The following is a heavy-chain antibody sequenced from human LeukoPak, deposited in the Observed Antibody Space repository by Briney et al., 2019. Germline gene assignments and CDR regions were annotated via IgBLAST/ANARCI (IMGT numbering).Heavy chain of an antibody. CDR2: ISWNSGSI. D-gene: IGHD6-6*01. Sequence: GGSLRLSCAASGFTFDDYAMHWVRQAPGKGLEWVSGISWNSGSIGYADSVKGRFTISRDNAKNSLYLQMNSLRAEDMALYYCARSRDSSSSLDYWGQGTLVTVSS. J-gene: IGHJ4*02. V-gene: IGHV3-9*03. CDR3: ARSRDSSSSLDY. CDR1: GFTFDDYA.